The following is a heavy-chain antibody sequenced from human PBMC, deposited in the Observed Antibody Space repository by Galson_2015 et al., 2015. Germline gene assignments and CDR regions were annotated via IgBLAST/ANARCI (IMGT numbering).Heavy chain of an antibody. Sequence: SETLSLTCAVSGGSVSSSNWWSWVRRPPGKGLEWIGEIYHGGNTNYNPSLRGRVTISVDKSKNQFSLKLSSVTAADTAVYYCARDFGVINNLGYFFDSWAREPWSPSPQ. CDR3: ARDFGVINNLGYFFDS. D-gene: IGHD1/OR15-1a*01. CDR2: IYHGGNT. V-gene: IGHV4-4*02. J-gene: IGHJ4*02. CDR1: GGSVSSSNW.